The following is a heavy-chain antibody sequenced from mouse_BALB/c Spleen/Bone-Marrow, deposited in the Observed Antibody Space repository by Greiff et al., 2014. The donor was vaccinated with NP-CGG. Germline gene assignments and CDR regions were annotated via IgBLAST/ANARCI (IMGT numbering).Heavy chain of an antibody. D-gene: IGHD4-1*01. V-gene: IGHV1S130*01. J-gene: IGHJ2*01. CDR1: GYTFTSSW. Sequence: VLLVESGSVLVRPGASVKLSRKASGYTFTSSWMHWAKQRPGQGLEWIGEIHPNSGNTNYNEKFKGKATLTVDTSSSTAYVDLSSLTSEDSAVYYSARSGFDYWGQGTTLTVSS. CDR2: IHPNSGNT. CDR3: ARSGFDY.